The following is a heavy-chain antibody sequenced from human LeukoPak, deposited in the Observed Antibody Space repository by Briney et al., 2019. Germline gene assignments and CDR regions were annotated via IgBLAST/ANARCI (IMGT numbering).Heavy chain of an antibody. V-gene: IGHV1-18*01. CDR3: ARDQARRWEDNYYAMDV. Sequence: ASVEVSCKASGYTFTSYGINWVRQAPGQGLEWMGWISAVNGNTNYAQKYQGRVTMTTDTSTSTAYMELRSLRSDDTAVYYCARDQARRWEDNYYAMDVWGQGTTVTVSS. CDR1: GYTFTSYG. CDR2: ISAVNGNT. J-gene: IGHJ6*02. D-gene: IGHD1-26*01.